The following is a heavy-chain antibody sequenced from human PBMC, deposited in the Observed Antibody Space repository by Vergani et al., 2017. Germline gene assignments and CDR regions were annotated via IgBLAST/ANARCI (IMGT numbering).Heavy chain of an antibody. D-gene: IGHD1-26*01. J-gene: IGHJ6*03. CDR1: GFTFSNSA. V-gene: IGHV3-23*04. CDR2: ISGHGDRT. CDR3: ARDGWELLDYFYYMDV. Sequence: QLVESGGGWVQPGGSLRLSCVASGFTFSNSAMSWVRQTSGKGLEWVSAISGHGDRTYYADSVKGRFTISRDNAKNTLYLQMDSLRAEDTAVYYCARDGWELLDYFYYMDVWGKGTTVTVSS.